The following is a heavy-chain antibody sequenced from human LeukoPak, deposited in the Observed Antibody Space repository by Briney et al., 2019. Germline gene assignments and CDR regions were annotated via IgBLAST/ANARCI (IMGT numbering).Heavy chain of an antibody. CDR2: INSDGSST. J-gene: IGHJ3*02. V-gene: IGHV3-74*01. D-gene: IGHD4-17*01. CDR3: ARGGEVDAFDI. Sequence: PGGSLRLSCAASGITFSGNWMHWVRQAPGKGLVWVSRINSDGSSTSHADSVKGRFTISRDNAKNTLYLQMNSLRAEDTAVYYCARGGEVDAFDIWGQGTMVTVSS. CDR1: GITFSGNW.